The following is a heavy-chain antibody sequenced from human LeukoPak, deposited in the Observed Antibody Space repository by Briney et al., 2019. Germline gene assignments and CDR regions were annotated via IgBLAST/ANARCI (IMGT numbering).Heavy chain of an antibody. CDR3: ARGPGDSYDSSGYYYPVDY. D-gene: IGHD3-22*01. J-gene: IGHJ4*02. CDR1: GGTFSSYA. V-gene: IGHV1-69*13. Sequence: SVKVSCKASGGTFSSYAISWVRQAPGQGLEWMGGIIPIFGTANYAQKFQGRATITADESTSTAYMELSSLRSEDTAVYYCARGPGDSYDSSGYYYPVDYWGQGTLVTVSS. CDR2: IIPIFGTA.